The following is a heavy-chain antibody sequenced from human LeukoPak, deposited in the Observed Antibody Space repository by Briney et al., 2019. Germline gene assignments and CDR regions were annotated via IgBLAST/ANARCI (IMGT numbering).Heavy chain of an antibody. CDR3: ARDLDYRGSSIWYFDL. J-gene: IGHJ2*01. CDR2: IYYRGNT. V-gene: IGHV4-59*01. D-gene: IGHD4-23*01. CDR1: GGSISSFY. Sequence: PSETLSLTCTVSGGSISSFYWSWIRQPPGKGLEWIGYIYYRGNTQYNPSLKSRVTISVDTSKNQFSLRLTSVTAADTAVYYCARDLDYRGSSIWYFDLWGRGTLVTVSS.